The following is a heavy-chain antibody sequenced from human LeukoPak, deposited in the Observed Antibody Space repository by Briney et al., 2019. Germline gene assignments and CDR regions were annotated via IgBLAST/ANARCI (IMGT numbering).Heavy chain of an antibody. CDR3: ARGLSPIDY. CDR2: MNPDSDNA. Sequence: ASVKVSCKASGGTFSSYAISWVRQATGQGLEWLGWMNPDSDNAGYAQKFQGRVTMSRNTSISTAYMELSSLRSEDTAVYYCARGLSPIDYWGQGTLVTVSS. CDR1: GGTFSSYA. V-gene: IGHV1-8*02. J-gene: IGHJ4*02.